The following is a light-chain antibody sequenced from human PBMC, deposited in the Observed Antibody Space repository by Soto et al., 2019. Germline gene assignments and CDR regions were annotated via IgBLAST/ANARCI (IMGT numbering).Light chain of an antibody. J-gene: IGKJ2*01. CDR2: AAS. CDR1: QDIGTY. CDR3: QQRYCTPYT. V-gene: IGKV1-39*01. Sequence: SPSAVSAKKGDRVSITCRATQDIGTYLAWYQQIQGKAPKLLIYAASSLQSGVPSRFSGSGSGTAGTITISSLQAEDGITYYGQQRYCTPYTFCQGT.